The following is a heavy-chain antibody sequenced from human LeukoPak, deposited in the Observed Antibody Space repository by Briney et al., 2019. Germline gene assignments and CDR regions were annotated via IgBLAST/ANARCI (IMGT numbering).Heavy chain of an antibody. Sequence: PGGSLRLSCAASGFTFRTYGMNWVRQAPGKGLEWISYINSNSDTVHYSNSVEGRFTISRDNAKNSLYLQMNSLRAEDTAMYSCAKDRGYSGSYYLDYLGQGTLATVSS. CDR3: AKDRGYSGSYYLDY. CDR2: INSNSDTV. D-gene: IGHD1-26*01. V-gene: IGHV3-48*04. J-gene: IGHJ4*02. CDR1: GFTFRTYG.